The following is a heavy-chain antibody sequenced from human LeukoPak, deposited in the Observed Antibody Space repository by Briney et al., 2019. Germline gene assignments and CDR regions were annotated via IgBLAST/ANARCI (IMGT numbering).Heavy chain of an antibody. CDR1: GFTFSSYG. D-gene: IGHD3/OR15-3a*01. CDR3: AKDHEGFLDPGDWFDP. J-gene: IGHJ5*02. Sequence: HPGGSLRLSCAASGFTFSSYGMHWVRQAPGKGLEWVAVISYDGSNKYYADSVKGRFTISRDNSKNTLYLQMNSLRAEDTAVYYCAKDHEGFLDPGDWFDPWGQGTLVTVSS. CDR2: ISYDGSNK. V-gene: IGHV3-30*18.